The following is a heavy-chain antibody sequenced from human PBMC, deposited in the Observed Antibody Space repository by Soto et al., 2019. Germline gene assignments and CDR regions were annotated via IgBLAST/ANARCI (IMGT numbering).Heavy chain of an antibody. CDR1: GGSFSGYY. Sequence: SETLSLTCAVYGGSFSGYYWSWIRQPPGKGLEWIGEINHSGSTNYNPSLKSRVTISVDTSKNQFSLKLSSVTAADTAVYYCARGPLDCSGGSYYSGTRGAFDIWGQGTMVTVSS. V-gene: IGHV4-34*01. J-gene: IGHJ3*02. D-gene: IGHD2-15*01. CDR3: ARGPLDCSGGSYYSGTRGAFDI. CDR2: INHSGST.